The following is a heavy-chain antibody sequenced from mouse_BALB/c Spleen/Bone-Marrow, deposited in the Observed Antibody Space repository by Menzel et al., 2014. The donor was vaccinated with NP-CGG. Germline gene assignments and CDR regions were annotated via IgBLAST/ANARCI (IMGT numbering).Heavy chain of an antibody. D-gene: IGHD2-1*01. J-gene: IGHJ2*01. V-gene: IGHV1S22*01. Sequence: LQQPGSELVRPGASVKLSCKASGYTFINYWMHWVKQRPGQGLEWTGNIYPGSGTTNYDEKFKTKATLTVDTFSSTAYMQLSSLTSEDSAVYYCTKGNYFFDYWGQGTTLTVSS. CDR3: TKGNYFFDY. CDR1: GYTFINYW. CDR2: IYPGSGTT.